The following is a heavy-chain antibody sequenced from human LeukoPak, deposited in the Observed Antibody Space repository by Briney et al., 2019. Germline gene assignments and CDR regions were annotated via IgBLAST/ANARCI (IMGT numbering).Heavy chain of an antibody. Sequence: SETLSLTCTVSGGSISTYYWSWIRQPPGKGLEWIGYIYYSGSTNYNPSLKSRVTISVDTSKNQFSLKLSSVTAADTAVYYCARIPGGHSSNWYYFDYWGQGTLVTVSS. CDR1: GGSISTYY. V-gene: IGHV4-59*01. J-gene: IGHJ4*02. D-gene: IGHD6-13*01. CDR2: IYYSGST. CDR3: ARIPGGHSSNWYYFDY.